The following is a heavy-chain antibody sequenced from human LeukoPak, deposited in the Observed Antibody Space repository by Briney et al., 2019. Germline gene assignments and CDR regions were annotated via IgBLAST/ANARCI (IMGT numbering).Heavy chain of an antibody. Sequence: SVKVSCKASGGTFSSYTISWVRQAPGQGLEWMGGIIPIFGTANYAQKFQGRVTITADESTSTAYMELSSLRSEDTAVYYCARDSGYCSSTSCNSFDYWGQEPWSPSPQ. V-gene: IGHV1-69*13. CDR1: GGTFSSYT. D-gene: IGHD2-2*01. CDR2: IIPIFGTA. J-gene: IGHJ4*01. CDR3: ARDSGYCSSTSCNSFDY.